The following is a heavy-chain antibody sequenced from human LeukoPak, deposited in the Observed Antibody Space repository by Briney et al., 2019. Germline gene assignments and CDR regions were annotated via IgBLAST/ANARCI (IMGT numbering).Heavy chain of an antibody. J-gene: IGHJ4*02. CDR2: PTGSGPDT. CDR3: AKIAATDPIDF. Sequence: GGCLSLACAVSRFTLDIYAMDWVRQAPGGGRDWVSSPTGSGPDTYYTDSVKGRFTISRDNTKNTLYLQMNSLRPDDTAVYYCAKIAATDPIDFWGQGTLVTVSS. V-gene: IGHV3-23*01. CDR1: RFTLDIYA. D-gene: IGHD6-13*01.